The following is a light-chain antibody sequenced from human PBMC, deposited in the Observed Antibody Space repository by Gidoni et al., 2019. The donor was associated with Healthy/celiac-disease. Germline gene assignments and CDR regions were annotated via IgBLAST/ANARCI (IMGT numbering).Light chain of an antibody. V-gene: IGLV2-23*03. J-gene: IGLJ2*01. CDR2: EGS. CDR1: SSDVGSYNL. CDR3: CSYAGSSTFNVV. Sequence: QSALTQPASVSGSPGQSITISCTGTSSDVGSYNLVSWYQQHPGKAPKLTIYEGSKRPSGVSNRFSGSKSGNTASLTISGLQAEDEADYYCCSYAGSSTFNVVFGGGTKLTGL.